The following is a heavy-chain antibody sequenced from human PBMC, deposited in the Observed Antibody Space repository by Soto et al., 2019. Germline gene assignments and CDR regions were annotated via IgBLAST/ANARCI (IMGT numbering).Heavy chain of an antibody. CDR1: GLSFSGYY. V-gene: IGHV4-34*01. J-gene: IGHJ3*02. Sequence: SETLSLTCAVYGLSFSGYYWILIRQPPGKGLEWIGEINHSGSTNYNPSLKSRVTISVDTSKNQFSLKLSSVTAADTAVYYCARRGGLVMRAFDIWGQGTMVTVSS. CDR3: ARRGGLVMRAFDI. D-gene: IGHD6-6*01. CDR2: INHSGST.